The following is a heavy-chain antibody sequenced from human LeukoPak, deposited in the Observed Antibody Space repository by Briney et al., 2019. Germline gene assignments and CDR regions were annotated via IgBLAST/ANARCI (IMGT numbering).Heavy chain of an antibody. CDR1: GFTFSSYS. J-gene: IGHJ6*04. D-gene: IGHD1-1*01. Sequence: PGGSLRLSCAASGFTFSSYSMNWVRQAPGKGLEWVSSISSSSSYIYYADSVKGRFTIARDNAKNSLYLQMNSLTAEDTAVYYCARDAQGTTGTTGGMDVWGKGTTVTVSS. CDR2: ISSSSSYI. V-gene: IGHV3-21*01. CDR3: ARDAQGTTGTTGGMDV.